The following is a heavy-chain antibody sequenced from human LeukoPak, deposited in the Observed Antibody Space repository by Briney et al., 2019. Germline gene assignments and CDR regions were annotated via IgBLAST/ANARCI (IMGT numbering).Heavy chain of an antibody. D-gene: IGHD6-13*01. CDR3: ARHGQQMVLAN. CDR2: IYYIGIT. CDR1: GASISSCY. V-gene: IGHV4-59*08. J-gene: IGHJ4*02. Sequence: SETLSLTCTVSGASISSCYWSWIRQSPGKGLEWIGYIYYIGITNYNPSLKSRVTISLHTSTNQFSLKLNSVTAADTAVYYCARHGQQMVLANWGQGTLITVSS.